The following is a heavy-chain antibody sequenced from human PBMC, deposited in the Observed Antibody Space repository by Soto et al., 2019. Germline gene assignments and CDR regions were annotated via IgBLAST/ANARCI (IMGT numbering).Heavy chain of an antibody. CDR1: GYTFTSYG. J-gene: IGHJ6*02. D-gene: IGHD1-1*01. V-gene: IGHV1-18*01. CDR2: ISAYNGNT. CDR3: AACAFWDGTTQYYYGMDV. Sequence: QVQLVQSGAEVKKPGASVKVSCKASGYTFTSYGISWVRQAPGQGLDWMGWISAYNGNTNYAQKLQGRVTMTTDTSTSTAYMELRSLRSDDTAVYYCAACAFWDGTTQYYYGMDVWGQGPTVTVSS.